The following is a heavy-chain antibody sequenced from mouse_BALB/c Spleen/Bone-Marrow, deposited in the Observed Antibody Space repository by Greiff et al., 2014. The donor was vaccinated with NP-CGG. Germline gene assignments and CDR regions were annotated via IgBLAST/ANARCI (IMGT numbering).Heavy chain of an antibody. J-gene: IGHJ3*01. Sequence: VQLQESGAELAKPGASVKLSCKASGYTLSTYWMHWVKQRPGQGLEWIGYINPRTGFTEYSPKFRDKATFTVDNSSSTAYMRLSSLTSEDSAVYYCARLAYYGDCPAWFAYWGQGTLVTVSA. CDR2: INPRTGFT. D-gene: IGHD2-13*01. CDR1: GYTLSTYW. CDR3: ARLAYYGDCPAWFAY. V-gene: IGHV1-7*01.